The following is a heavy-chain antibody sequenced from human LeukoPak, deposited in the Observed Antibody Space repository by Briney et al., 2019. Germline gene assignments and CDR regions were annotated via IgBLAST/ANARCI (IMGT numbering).Heavy chain of an antibody. D-gene: IGHD5-18*01. CDR1: GLTFSSHS. Sequence: GGSLRLSCTASGLTFSSHSMHWVRQAPGKGLVWVSRITNDGSSTTYADSVKGRFTISRDNAKNMLYLQMNSLRAEDTAVYYCARVSRPNSYGYNPLDYWGQGTLVTVSS. CDR3: ARVSRPNSYGYNPLDY. CDR2: ITNDGSST. J-gene: IGHJ4*02. V-gene: IGHV3-74*01.